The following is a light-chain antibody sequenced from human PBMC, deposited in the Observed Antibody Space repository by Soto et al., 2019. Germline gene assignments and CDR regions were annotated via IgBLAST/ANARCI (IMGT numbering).Light chain of an antibody. CDR2: DAS. CDR3: QQYSTSSGT. J-gene: IGKJ1*01. V-gene: IGKV1-5*01. CDR1: QPINNR. Sequence: DIQMTQSPSTLSASVEDRVTITCRASQPINNRLAWYQQKPGTVPKLLIYDASSLESGVPSRFGGSGSGTEFTLTXSSLQPDDFATYYCQQYSTSSGTFGQGTKVEIK.